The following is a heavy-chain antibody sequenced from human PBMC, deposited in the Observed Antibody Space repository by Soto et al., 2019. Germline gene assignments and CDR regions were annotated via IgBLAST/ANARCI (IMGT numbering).Heavy chain of an antibody. Sequence: QVQLVQSGAEEKKPGASVKNSCKASGYTFSDYTMHWVRQAPGQKFEWMGWINVGKGHTKYSQNFQGRVTITRDTSASTAYMELSSLSSEDTAVYYCVKDHPSLSIWGQGTLVSVSS. J-gene: IGHJ4*02. V-gene: IGHV1-3*05. CDR3: VKDHPSLSI. CDR1: GYTFSDYT. D-gene: IGHD6-6*01. CDR2: INVGKGHT.